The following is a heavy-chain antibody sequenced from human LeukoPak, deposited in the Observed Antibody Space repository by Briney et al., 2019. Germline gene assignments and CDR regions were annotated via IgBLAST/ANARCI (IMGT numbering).Heavy chain of an antibody. CDR3: ASSGWINYYYYMDV. V-gene: IGHV4-4*07. CDR1: GGSISSYY. Sequence: SETLSLTCTVSGGSISSYYWSWIRQPAGKGLEWIGRIYTSGSTNYNPSLKSRVTMSVDTSKNQFSLKLSSVTAADTAVYYCASSGWINYYYYMDVWGKGTTVTVSS. D-gene: IGHD6-19*01. J-gene: IGHJ6*03. CDR2: IYTSGST.